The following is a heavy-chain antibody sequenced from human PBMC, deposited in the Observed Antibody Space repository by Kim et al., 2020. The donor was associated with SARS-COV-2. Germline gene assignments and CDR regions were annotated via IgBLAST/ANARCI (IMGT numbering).Heavy chain of an antibody. Sequence: GVSLRLSCAASGFTFSSYSMNWVRQAQGKGRELVSYISSSSSTIYYADSVKGRFTISRDNAKNSLYLQMNSLRAEDTAVYYCARPHTPYSSCWYIDYWGQGTLVTVSS. CDR2: ISSSSSTI. V-gene: IGHV3-48*04. D-gene: IGHD6-19*01. CDR1: GFTFSSYS. J-gene: IGHJ4*02. CDR3: ARPHTPYSSCWYIDY.